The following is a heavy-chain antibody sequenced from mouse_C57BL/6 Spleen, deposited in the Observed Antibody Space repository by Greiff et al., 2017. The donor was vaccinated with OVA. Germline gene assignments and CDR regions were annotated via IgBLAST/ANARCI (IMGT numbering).Heavy chain of an antibody. V-gene: IGHV1-69*01. Sequence: QVQLQQPGAELVMPGASVKLSCKASGYTFTSYWMHWVKQRPGQGLEWIGEIDPSDSSTNYNQKFKGKSTLTVDKSASTAYMQLSSLTSEDSAVYYCAKHYDYGLSCFDYWGQGTTLTVSS. D-gene: IGHD2-4*01. CDR2: IDPSDSST. CDR3: AKHYDYGLSCFDY. CDR1: GYTFTSYW. J-gene: IGHJ2*01.